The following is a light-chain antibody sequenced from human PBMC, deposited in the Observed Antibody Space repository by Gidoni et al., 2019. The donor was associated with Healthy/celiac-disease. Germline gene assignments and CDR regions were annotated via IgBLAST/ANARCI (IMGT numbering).Light chain of an antibody. V-gene: IGKV3-15*01. CDR2: GAS. J-gene: IGKJ1*01. CDR1: QSVSSY. Sequence: EIVMTQSPATRSVSPGERATLSCRASQSVSSYLAWYQQKPGQAPRLLIYGASTRATGIPARFSGSGSGTEFTLTISSLQSEDFAVSYCQQYNNWPRTFGQGTKVEIQ. CDR3: QQYNNWPRT.